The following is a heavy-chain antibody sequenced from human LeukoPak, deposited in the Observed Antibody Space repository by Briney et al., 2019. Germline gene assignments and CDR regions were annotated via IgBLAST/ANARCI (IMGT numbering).Heavy chain of an antibody. V-gene: IGHV3-74*01. D-gene: IGHD6-19*01. CDR3: ATKQWLAPPPDS. CDR1: GFTFNKYW. CDR2: INTDGTVT. Sequence: GGSLRLSCAASGFTFNKYWMLWVRQAPGKGLESVSRINTDGTVTTYADPVKGRFTVSRDNADNTMFLQMNSVRDEDTAVYYCATKQWLAPPPDSWGQGTPVTVSS. J-gene: IGHJ4*02.